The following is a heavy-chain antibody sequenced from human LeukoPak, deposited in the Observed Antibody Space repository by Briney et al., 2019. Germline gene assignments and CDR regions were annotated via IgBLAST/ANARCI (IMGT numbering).Heavy chain of an antibody. CDR3: AKHLGSHSFLFYYMDV. J-gene: IGHJ6*03. D-gene: IGHD2-21*01. V-gene: IGHV3-23*01. CDR1: EFTFSRFA. Sequence: GGSLRLSCEASEFTFSRFAMSWIRQPPGTGLEWVSTLSGSGGATYYADSMKGRFTTSRDNSKDTLYLQMDNLRADDTAVYYCAKHLGSHSFLFYYMDVWGKGTSVIVSS. CDR2: LSGSGGAT.